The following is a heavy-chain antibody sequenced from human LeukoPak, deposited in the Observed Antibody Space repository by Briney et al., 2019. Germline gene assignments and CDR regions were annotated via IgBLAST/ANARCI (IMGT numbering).Heavy chain of an antibody. J-gene: IGHJ4*02. D-gene: IGHD2/OR15-2a*01. Sequence: GGSLRLSCAASGFSVSSNYVSWVRQAPGKGLEWVSVIYSGGTTYYADSIKGRFTISRDNSKNTLYLQMNSLRAEDTAVYYCAKDSAKKYDDYWGQGTLVTVSS. CDR1: GFSVSSNY. CDR3: AKDSAKKYDDY. CDR2: IYSGGTT. V-gene: IGHV3-53*01.